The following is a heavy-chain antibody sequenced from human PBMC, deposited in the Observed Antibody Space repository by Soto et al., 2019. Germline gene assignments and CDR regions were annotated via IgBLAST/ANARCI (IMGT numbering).Heavy chain of an antibody. D-gene: IGHD2-21*02. V-gene: IGHV3-23*01. J-gene: IGHJ4*02. CDR2: ISGSGGST. Sequence: EVQLLESGGGLVQPGGSLRLSCAASGFTFSSYAMSWVRQAPGKGLEWVSAISGSGGSTYYADSVKGRFTISRDNSKNTLYMQMNSLRAEDTAVYYCAKQNGYGGNSELEYWGQGTLVTVSS. CDR3: AKQNGYGGNSELEY. CDR1: GFTFSSYA.